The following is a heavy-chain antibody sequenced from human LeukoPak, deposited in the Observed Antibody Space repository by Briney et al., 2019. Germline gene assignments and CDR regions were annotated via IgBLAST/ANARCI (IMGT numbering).Heavy chain of an antibody. CDR3: ARLVPSGPHWYFDL. V-gene: IGHV3-21*01. D-gene: IGHD3-3*01. J-gene: IGHJ2*01. Sequence: GGSLRLSCAASGFTFSSYSMTWVRQAPGKGLEWVSSISSSSSYIYYADSVKGRFTISRDNAKNSLYLQMNSLRAEDTAVYYCARLVPSGPHWYFDLWGRGTLVTVSS. CDR2: ISSSSSYI. CDR1: GFTFSSYS.